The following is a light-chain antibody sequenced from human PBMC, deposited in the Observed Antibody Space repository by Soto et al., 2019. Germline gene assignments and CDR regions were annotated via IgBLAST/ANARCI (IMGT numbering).Light chain of an antibody. J-gene: IGLJ1*01. V-gene: IGLV2-14*01. CDR3: SSYTTGSTVYV. CDR1: RNDVGGYNY. Sequence: QSVLTQPASVSGSPGQSITISCTGTRNDVGGYNYVSCYQQHPGKAPNLMIYEVSNRPSGVSNRCSGSKSGNTASLTIFGLQAEDEADYYCSSYTTGSTVYVFGTGTKVTVL. CDR2: EVS.